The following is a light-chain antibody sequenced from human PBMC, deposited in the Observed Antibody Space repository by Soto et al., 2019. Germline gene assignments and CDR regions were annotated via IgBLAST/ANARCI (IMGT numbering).Light chain of an antibody. J-gene: IGKJ1*01. CDR3: QQYNNWSWT. V-gene: IGKV3-15*01. Sequence: EIVLTQSPATLSVSPGDRATLSCRASQSVNSNLAWYHLKPGQAPRLLIYGASIRAAGIPARFTGSESGTEFTLSISSLQSEDFAVYYCQQYNNWSWTLGQGTKVDIK. CDR1: QSVNSN. CDR2: GAS.